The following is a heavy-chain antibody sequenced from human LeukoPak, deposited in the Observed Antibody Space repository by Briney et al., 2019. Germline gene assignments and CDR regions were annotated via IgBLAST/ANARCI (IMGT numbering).Heavy chain of an antibody. CDR1: GGSFSGYY. V-gene: IGHV4-34*01. D-gene: IGHD2-15*01. Sequence: PSETLSLTCAVYGGSFSGYYWSWIRQPPGKGLEWIGEINRSGSTNYNPSLKSRFTISVDTSKNQFSLKLSSVTAEDTAVYYCARREEYCSGGSCYPARDAFDIWGQGTMVTVSS. CDR2: INRSGST. CDR3: ARREEYCSGGSCYPARDAFDI. J-gene: IGHJ3*02.